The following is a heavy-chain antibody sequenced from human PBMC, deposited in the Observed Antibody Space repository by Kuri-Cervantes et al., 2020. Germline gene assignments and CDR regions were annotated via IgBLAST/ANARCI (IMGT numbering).Heavy chain of an antibody. CDR3: ARDFIAAATYYYYYMDV. CDR2: IVPIFGIP. CDR1: GGTFSNYA. V-gene: IGHV1-69*10. J-gene: IGHJ6*03. D-gene: IGHD6-13*01. Sequence: SVKVSCKASGGTFSNYAVTWVRQAPGQGLEWMGGIVPIFGIPNYAQKFQGRVTVTADKSTNTVYMELSSLRSEDTAVYYCARDFIAAATYYYYYMDVWGKGTTVTVSS.